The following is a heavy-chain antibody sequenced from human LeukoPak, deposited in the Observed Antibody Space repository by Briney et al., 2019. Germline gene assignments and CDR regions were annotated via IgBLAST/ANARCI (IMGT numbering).Heavy chain of an antibody. J-gene: IGHJ4*02. CDR3: VRAPGSGGFDS. CDR2: VGNVADT. Sequence: GGSLRLSCATSGFTLSGYDMHWVRQLTGKGLEWVSSVGNVADTYYSGSVKGRFVISRDNARNFVFLQMNSLRAEDTAVYYCVRAPGSGGFDSWGQGAQVTVSS. CDR1: GFTLSGYD. V-gene: IGHV3-13*01. D-gene: IGHD6-19*01.